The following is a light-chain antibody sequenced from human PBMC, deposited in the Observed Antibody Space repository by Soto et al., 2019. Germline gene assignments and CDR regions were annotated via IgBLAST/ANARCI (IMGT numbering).Light chain of an antibody. CDR3: GTWDSSLSAYV. V-gene: IGLV1-51*01. J-gene: IGLJ1*01. CDR1: SSNIRNNY. CDR2: DNN. Sequence: QSVLTQPPSVSAAPRQKVTISCSGSSSNIRNNYVSWYQQLPGTAPKLLIYDNNKRPSGIPDRFSGSKSGTSATLGITGLQTGDEADYYCGTWDSSLSAYVFGTGTKSPS.